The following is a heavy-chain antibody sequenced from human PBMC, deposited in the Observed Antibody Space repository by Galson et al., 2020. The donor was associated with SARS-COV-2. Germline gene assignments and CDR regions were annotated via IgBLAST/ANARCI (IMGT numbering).Heavy chain of an antibody. CDR3: ARDRISSGWEFDY. CDR2: INPNSGVT. D-gene: IGHD6-19*01. V-gene: IGHV1-2*02. CDR1: GYTFTDYY. Sequence: ASVKVSCKASGYTFTDYYVHWVRQAPGQGLEWMGWINPNSGVTTYAQHFQGRVTMTRDTSISTAYMELSSLRSDDTAVYYCARDRISSGWEFDYCGQGTRVTVSS. J-gene: IGHJ4*02.